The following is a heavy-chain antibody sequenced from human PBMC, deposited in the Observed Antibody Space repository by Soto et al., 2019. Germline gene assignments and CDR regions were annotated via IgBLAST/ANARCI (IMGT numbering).Heavy chain of an antibody. D-gene: IGHD3-22*01. Sequence: PSETLSLTCTVSGGSISSGGYYWSRIRQHPGKGLEWIGRIYSSGDTYYTPSLKSRVTMSVDMSKNQFSLKLSSVTAADTAVYYCARDRYYYDTSGYSLYDYWGQGTRVTVSS. V-gene: IGHV4-39*07. CDR1: GGSISSGGYY. CDR2: IYSSGDT. J-gene: IGHJ4*02. CDR3: ARDRYYYDTSGYSLYDY.